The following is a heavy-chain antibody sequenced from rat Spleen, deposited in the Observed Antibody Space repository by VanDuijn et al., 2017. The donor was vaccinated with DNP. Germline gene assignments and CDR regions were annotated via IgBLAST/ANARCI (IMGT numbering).Heavy chain of an antibody. D-gene: IGHD1-1*01. Sequence: EVQLQESGPGLVKPSQSLSLTCSVTGSSITSNYWGWIRKFPGRRMEWMAYISYSGTTGYNPSLKSRISITRDTSKNQFFLQLNSVTTEDTATYYCARWVRYFDYWGHGVLVTVSS. CDR2: ISYSGTT. V-gene: IGHV3-1*01. CDR3: ARWVRYFDY. CDR1: GSSITSNY. J-gene: IGHJ2*01.